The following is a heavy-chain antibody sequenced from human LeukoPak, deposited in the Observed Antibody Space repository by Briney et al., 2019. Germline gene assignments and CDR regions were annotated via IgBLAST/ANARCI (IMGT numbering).Heavy chain of an antibody. CDR3: ARDRTGYIGYEGDPFDI. CDR1: GGSINNYF. D-gene: IGHD5-12*01. Sequence: SQTLSLTCTVSGGSINNYFWSWVRQHPGKAPEWIGYIHSSGATVYKTPPFESRAAMSVDTSQNQVSLQLRSVTAADTAVYYCARDRTGYIGYEGDPFDIWGQGTMVTVSS. J-gene: IGHJ3*02. V-gene: IGHV4-31*03. CDR2: IHSSGAT.